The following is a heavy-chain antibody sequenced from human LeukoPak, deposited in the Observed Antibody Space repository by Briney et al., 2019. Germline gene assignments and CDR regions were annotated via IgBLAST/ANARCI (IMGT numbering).Heavy chain of an antibody. CDR1: GGSISSSKW. CDR3: ARDAYYDSSVYNGDY. CDR2: IYHSGST. V-gene: IGHV4-4*02. Sequence: SETLSLMCAVCGGSISSSKWRGRVRQPPGEGLEGVGEIYHSGSTNYHPSLKSRVYISVHKSTNQFSLKLSSVTAADTAVYYCARDAYYDSSVYNGDYCGQGTLVTVSS. D-gene: IGHD3-22*01. J-gene: IGHJ4*02.